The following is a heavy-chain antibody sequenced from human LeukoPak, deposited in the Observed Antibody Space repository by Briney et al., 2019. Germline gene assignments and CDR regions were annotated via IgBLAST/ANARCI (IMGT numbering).Heavy chain of an antibody. D-gene: IGHD2-2*01. V-gene: IGHV1-8*03. CDR3: ARASWDIVVVPAARDYYYYMDV. J-gene: IGHJ6*03. CDR1: GYTFTSYD. Sequence: ASVKVSCKASGYTFTSYDINWVRQATGQGLEWMGWMNPNSGNTGYAQKFQGRVTITRNTSISTAYMELSSLRSEDTAVYYCARASWDIVVVPAARDYYYYMDVWGKGTTVTVSS. CDR2: MNPNSGNT.